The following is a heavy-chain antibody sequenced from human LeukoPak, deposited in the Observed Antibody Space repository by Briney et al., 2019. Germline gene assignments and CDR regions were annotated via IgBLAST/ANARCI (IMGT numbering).Heavy chain of an antibody. CDR3: ARDADKSAVWFGDTPHNFDY. V-gene: IGHV1-18*01. J-gene: IGHJ4*02. D-gene: IGHD3-10*01. CDR2: ISAYNGNT. CDR1: GYTFTSYG. Sequence: ASVKVSCKASGYTFTSYGISWVRQAPGQGLEWMGWISAYNGNTNYAQKLQGSVTMTADTSTSTAYMELRSLRSDDTAVYYCARDADKSAVWFGDTPHNFDYWGQGTLVTVSS.